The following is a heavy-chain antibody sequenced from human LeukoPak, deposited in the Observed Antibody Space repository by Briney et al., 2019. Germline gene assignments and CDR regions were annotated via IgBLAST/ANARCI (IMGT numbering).Heavy chain of an antibody. CDR3: ARSRNDDGDFDLDY. V-gene: IGHV5-51*01. CDR1: GYSFTRHW. J-gene: IGHJ4*02. Sequence: GESLKISCEGSGYSFTRHWIARVRQMPGKGLELMGIISPGDSDTRYSPSFQGQVTISADKSIITAYLQWRSLRASDTAIYYCARSRNDDGDFDLDYWGQGTLVTVSS. D-gene: IGHD4-17*01. CDR2: ISPGDSDT.